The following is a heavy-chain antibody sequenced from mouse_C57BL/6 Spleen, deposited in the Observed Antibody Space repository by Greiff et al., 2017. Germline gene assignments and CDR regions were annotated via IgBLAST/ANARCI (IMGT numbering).Heavy chain of an antibody. Sequence: EVQLLESGGGLVKPGGSLKLSCAASGFTFSSYTMSWVRQTPEKRLEWVATISGGGDNTYYPDSVKGRFTISRDNAKNTLYLQMSSLRSEDAALFYCAKSTVLDYWGQGTTLTVSS. J-gene: IGHJ2*01. D-gene: IGHD1-1*01. CDR1: GFTFSSYT. CDR3: AKSTVLDY. V-gene: IGHV5-9*01. CDR2: ISGGGDNT.